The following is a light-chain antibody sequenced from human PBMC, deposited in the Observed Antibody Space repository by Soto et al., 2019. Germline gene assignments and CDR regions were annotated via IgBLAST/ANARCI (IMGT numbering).Light chain of an antibody. CDR3: QQYGSSPRT. V-gene: IGKV3-15*01. J-gene: IGKJ1*01. CDR1: QNISRS. CDR2: STS. Sequence: EIVMTQSPVTLSVSPGERATLSCRASQNISRSLAWYQQKPGQGPSLLIYSTSTRAGGVPARFSGGGSGTEFTLTITSLQSEDFAVYYCQQYGSSPRTFGQLTKVDI.